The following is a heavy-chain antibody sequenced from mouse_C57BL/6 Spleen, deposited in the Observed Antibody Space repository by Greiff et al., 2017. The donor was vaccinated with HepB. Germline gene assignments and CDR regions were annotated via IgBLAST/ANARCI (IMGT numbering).Heavy chain of an antibody. D-gene: IGHD2-1*01. Sequence: QVHVKQSGAELVRPGASVTLSCKASGYTFTDYEMHWVKQTPVHGLEWIGAIDPETGGTAYNQKFKGKAILTADKSSSTAYMELRSLTSEDSAVYYCTELPYYWGQGTTLTVSS. CDR3: TELPYY. CDR1: GYTFTDYE. J-gene: IGHJ2*01. CDR2: IDPETGGT. V-gene: IGHV1-15*01.